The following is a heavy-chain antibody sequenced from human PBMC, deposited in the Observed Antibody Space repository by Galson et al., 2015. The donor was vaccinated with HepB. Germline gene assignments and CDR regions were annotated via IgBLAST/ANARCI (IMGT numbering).Heavy chain of an antibody. CDR1: GFTFSGYA. CDR2: ISGSAGTT. J-gene: IGHJ3*02. D-gene: IGHD3-16*01. Sequence: SLRLSCAASGFTFSGYAMSWVRQAPGKGLEWVSAISGSAGTTYYADSVKGRFTVSRDNSKNTLYLQMNSLRAEDTAVYYCAKDSFMRGWPIWGQGTMVTVSS. V-gene: IGHV3-23*01. CDR3: AKDSFMRGWPI.